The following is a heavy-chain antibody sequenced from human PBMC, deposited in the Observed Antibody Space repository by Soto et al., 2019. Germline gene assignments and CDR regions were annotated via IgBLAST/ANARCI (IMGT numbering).Heavy chain of an antibody. Sequence: QVQLQESGPGLVKPSQTLSLTCTVSGGSISSGGYCWSWIRQHPGKGLEWIGYIYYSGSTYYNPSLKSRVTISVDTSKNQFSLKLSSVTAADTAVYYCAREGTCSGGSCYFSYWFDPWGQGTLVTVSS. CDR1: GGSISSGGYC. CDR3: AREGTCSGGSCYFSYWFDP. J-gene: IGHJ5*02. CDR2: IYYSGST. D-gene: IGHD2-15*01. V-gene: IGHV4-31*03.